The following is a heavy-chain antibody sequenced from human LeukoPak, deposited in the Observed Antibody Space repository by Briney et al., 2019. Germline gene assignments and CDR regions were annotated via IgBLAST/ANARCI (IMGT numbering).Heavy chain of an antibody. CDR1: GFTFSSYG. CDR3: AEQQLDYFDY. V-gene: IGHV3-23*01. Sequence: GGSLRLSCAASGFTFSSYGMSWVRQAPGKGLEWVSAISGSGGSTYYADSVKGRFTISRDNSKNTLYPQMNSLRAEDTAVYYCAEQQLDYFDYWGQGTLVTVSS. J-gene: IGHJ4*02. CDR2: ISGSGGST. D-gene: IGHD6-13*01.